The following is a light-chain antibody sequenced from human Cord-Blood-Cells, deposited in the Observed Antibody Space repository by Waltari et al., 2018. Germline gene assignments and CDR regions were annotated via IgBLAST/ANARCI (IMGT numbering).Light chain of an antibody. Sequence: EIVLTQSPGTLSLSPGERATLSCRASQSVSSSYLAWYQQKPGQAPRLLIYGASSRATGIPDRFSGSGSGTDFTLTNSRLEPEDFAVYYCQQYGSSTGLTFGGGTKVEIK. CDR3: QQYGSSTGLT. CDR1: QSVSSSY. J-gene: IGKJ4*01. CDR2: GAS. V-gene: IGKV3-20*01.